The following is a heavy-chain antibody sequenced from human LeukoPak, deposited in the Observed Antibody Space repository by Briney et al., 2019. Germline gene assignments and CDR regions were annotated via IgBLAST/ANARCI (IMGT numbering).Heavy chain of an antibody. CDR2: INHSGST. J-gene: IGHJ5*02. CDR3: ARTRRRRITIFGVVPESNWFDP. Sequence: PSETLSLTCAVYGGSFSDYYWSWIRQPPGKGLEWIGEINHSGSTNYNPSLKSRVTISVDTSKNQFSLKLSSVTAADTAVYYCARTRRRRITIFGVVPESNWFDPWGQGTLVTVSS. CDR1: GGSFSDYY. V-gene: IGHV4-34*01. D-gene: IGHD3-3*01.